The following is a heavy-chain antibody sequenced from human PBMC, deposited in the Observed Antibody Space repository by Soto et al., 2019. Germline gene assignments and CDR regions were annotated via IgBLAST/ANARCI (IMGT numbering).Heavy chain of an antibody. CDR3: AKLLHNSYYNVMDV. CDR2: IGPSGNT. D-gene: IGHD4-4*01. CDR1: GFTFSNSG. V-gene: IGHV3-23*01. Sequence: EVQLLESGGDLVQLGGSLRLVCAASGFTFSNSGMRWVRQAPGQGLEWVSSIGPSGNTYYSDAVKGRFTISRDISKNTLFLQMDSLRAEDTATYYCAKLLHNSYYNVMDVWGQGTTVTVSS. J-gene: IGHJ6*02.